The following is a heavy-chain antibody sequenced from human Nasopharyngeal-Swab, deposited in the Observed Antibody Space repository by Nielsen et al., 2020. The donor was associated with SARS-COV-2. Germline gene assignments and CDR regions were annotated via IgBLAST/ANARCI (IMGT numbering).Heavy chain of an antibody. Sequence: GESLKISCAASGFTFSSYGMHWVRQAPGKGPEWVAVIWYDGSNKYYADSVKGRFTISRDNSKNTLYLQMNSLRAEDTAVYYCARDLGATLDVWGQGTLVTVSS. CDR3: ARDLGATLDV. D-gene: IGHD1-26*01. CDR1: GFTFSSYG. CDR2: IWYDGSNK. J-gene: IGHJ4*02. V-gene: IGHV3-33*01.